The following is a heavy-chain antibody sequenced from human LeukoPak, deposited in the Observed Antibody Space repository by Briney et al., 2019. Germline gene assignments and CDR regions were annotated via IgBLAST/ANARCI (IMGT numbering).Heavy chain of an antibody. CDR2: IYYSGST. D-gene: IGHD3-3*01. CDR1: GGSISSHY. CDR3: ARGPYYDFWSGYYHYFDY. Sequence: SETLSLTCTVSGGSISSHYWSWIRQPPGKGLEWIGCIYYSGSTNYNPSLKSRVTISVDTSKNQFSLKLSSVTAADTAVYYCARGPYYDFWSGYYHYFDYWGQGTLDTVSS. J-gene: IGHJ4*02. V-gene: IGHV4-59*11.